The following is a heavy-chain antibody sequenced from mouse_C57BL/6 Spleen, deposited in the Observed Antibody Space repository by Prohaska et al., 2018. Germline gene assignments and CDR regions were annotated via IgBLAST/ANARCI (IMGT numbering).Heavy chain of an antibody. V-gene: IGHV1-81*01. CDR3: ARSRYYGSSYEWYFDV. Sequence: QSTGQGLEWIGEIYPRSGNTYYNEKFKGKATLTADKSSSTAYMELRSLTSEDSAVYFCARSRYYGSSYEWYFDVWGTGTTVTVSS. CDR2: IYPRSGNT. J-gene: IGHJ1*03. D-gene: IGHD1-1*01.